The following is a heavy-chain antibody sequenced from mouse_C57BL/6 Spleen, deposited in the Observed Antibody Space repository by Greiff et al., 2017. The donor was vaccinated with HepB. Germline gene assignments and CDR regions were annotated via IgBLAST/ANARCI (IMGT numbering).Heavy chain of an antibody. Sequence: QVQLQQSGADLARPGASVKMSCTASGYTFTSYTMHWVKQRPGQGLEWIGYINPSSGYTKYNQKFKDKATWTADKTTSTAYMQLSSRTSEDSAVYYCAGRGDGTTVVATRYFEGWGTGTTVTVAS. CDR2: INPSSGYT. V-gene: IGHV1-4*01. CDR3: AGRGDGTTVVATRYFEG. D-gene: IGHD1-1*01. CDR1: GYTFTSYT. J-gene: IGHJ1*03.